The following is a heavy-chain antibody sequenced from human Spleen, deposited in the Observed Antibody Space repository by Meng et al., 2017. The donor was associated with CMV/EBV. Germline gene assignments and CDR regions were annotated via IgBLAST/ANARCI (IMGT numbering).Heavy chain of an antibody. Sequence: SGNTFTRYALRLGRQNPGKGLEWMEWSNTNNANQTYAQGVKERFVFALDTSVSTTYLKISSLKAEDTAVYYCARVHSSGYYGPNDYWGQGTLVTVSS. CDR1: GNTFTRYA. D-gene: IGHD3-22*01. J-gene: IGHJ4*02. V-gene: IGHV7-4-1*02. CDR2: SNTNNANQ. CDR3: ARVHSSGYYGPNDY.